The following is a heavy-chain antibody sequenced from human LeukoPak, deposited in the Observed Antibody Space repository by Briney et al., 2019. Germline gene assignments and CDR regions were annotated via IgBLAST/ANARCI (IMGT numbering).Heavy chain of an antibody. V-gene: IGHV4-59*01. J-gene: IGHJ6*03. CDR2: IYYSGST. CDR3: ARGAATYYDFWSGYYRDYYYYYMDV. D-gene: IGHD3-3*01. CDR1: GGSISSYY. Sequence: SETLSLTCTVSGGSISSYYWSWIRQPPGKGLEWIGYIYYSGSTNYNPSLKSRVTISVDTSKNQFSLKLSSVTAAVTAVYYCARGAATYYDFWSGYYRDYYYYYMDVWGKGTTVTVSS.